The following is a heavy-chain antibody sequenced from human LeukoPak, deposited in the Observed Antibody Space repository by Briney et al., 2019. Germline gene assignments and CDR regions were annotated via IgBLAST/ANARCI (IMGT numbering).Heavy chain of an antibody. D-gene: IGHD1-14*01. CDR1: GYSVSGIYY. J-gene: IGHJ6*03. CDR3: ARVRSMNHANEGYYYMDV. CDR2: IYHSGRT. Sequence: SETLSLTCTVSGYSVSGIYYWGWIRQPPWKGLEWIGNIYHSGRTYYNPSLKSRVTLSVDTSKNQFSQKLSSVTATDTAVYYCARVRSMNHANEGYYYMDVWGKGTTVTISS. V-gene: IGHV4-38-2*02.